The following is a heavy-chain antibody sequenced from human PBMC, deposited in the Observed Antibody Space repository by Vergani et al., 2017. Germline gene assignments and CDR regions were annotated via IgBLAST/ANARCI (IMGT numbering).Heavy chain of an antibody. Sequence: QVQLVQSGAEVKKPGSSVKVSCKASGGTFSSYTISWVRQAPGQGLEWMGRIIPILGIANYAQKFQGRVTITADKSTSTAYMELSSLRSEDTAVYYCARGTAKYYYYGMDVWGQGTTVTVSS. CDR2: IIPILGIA. V-gene: IGHV1-69*04. J-gene: IGHJ6*02. CDR3: ARGTAKYYYYGMDV. CDR1: GGTFSSYT.